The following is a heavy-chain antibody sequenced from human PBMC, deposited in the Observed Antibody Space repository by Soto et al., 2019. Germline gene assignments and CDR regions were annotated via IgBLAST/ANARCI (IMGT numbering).Heavy chain of an antibody. CDR2: INAGNGNT. D-gene: IGHD6-6*01. CDR3: ARGWDSSSSGPRRRPSPLKHYYYYHLDV. CDR1: GYTFTSYA. J-gene: IGHJ6*03. V-gene: IGHV1-3*01. Sequence: ASVKVSCKASGYTFTSYAMHWVRQAPGQRLEWMGWINAGNGNTKYSQKFQGRVTITRDTSASTAYMELSSLRSEDTAVYYCARGWDSSSSGPRRRPSPLKHYYYYHLDVWGKGTTVTVSS.